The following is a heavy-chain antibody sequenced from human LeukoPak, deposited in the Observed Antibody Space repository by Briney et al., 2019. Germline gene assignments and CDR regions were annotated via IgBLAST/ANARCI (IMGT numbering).Heavy chain of an antibody. CDR2: IWYDGSNK. J-gene: IGHJ4*02. Sequence: GGSLRLSCAASGFTFSSYGMHWVRQAPGKGLEWVAVIWYDGSNKYYADSVRGRFTISRDNSKNTLYLQMNSLRAEDTAVYYCATGLGDDFDYWGQGTLVTVSS. V-gene: IGHV3-33*01. CDR1: GFTFSSYG. CDR3: ATGLGDDFDY. D-gene: IGHD5-12*01.